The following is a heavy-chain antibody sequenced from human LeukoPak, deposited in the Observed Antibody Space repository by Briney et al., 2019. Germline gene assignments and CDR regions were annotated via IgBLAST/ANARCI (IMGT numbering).Heavy chain of an antibody. J-gene: IGHJ4*02. CDR3: ARGIYYDSSGYPPFDY. V-gene: IGHV3-53*01. Sequence: PGGSLRLSCAASGFTFSSYSMNWVRQAPGKGLEWVSVIYSGGSTYYADSVKGRFTISRDNSKNTLYLQMNSLRAEDTAVYYCARGIYYDSSGYPPFDYWGQGTLVTVSS. CDR1: GFTFSSYS. CDR2: IYSGGST. D-gene: IGHD3-22*01.